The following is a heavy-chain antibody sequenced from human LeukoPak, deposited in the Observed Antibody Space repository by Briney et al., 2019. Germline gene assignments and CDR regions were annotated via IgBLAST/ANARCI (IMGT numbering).Heavy chain of an antibody. CDR2: ISSNGGST. D-gene: IGHD1-7*01. CDR1: GFTFSSYA. J-gene: IGHJ4*02. CDR3: ARGRGTTKLDYFDY. Sequence: GGSLRLSCAASGFTFSSYAMHWVRQAPGKGLEYVSAISSNGGSTYYANSVKGRFTISRGNSKNTLYLQMGSLRAEDMAVYYCARGRGTTKLDYFDYWGQGTLVTVSS. V-gene: IGHV3-64*01.